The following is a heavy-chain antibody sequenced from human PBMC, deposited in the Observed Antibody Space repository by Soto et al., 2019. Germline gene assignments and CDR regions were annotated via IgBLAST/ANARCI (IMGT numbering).Heavy chain of an antibody. D-gene: IGHD1-26*01. J-gene: IGHJ4*02. CDR1: NFSISSGYY. CDR3: ARTHSGSYYSVFNY. CDR2: IYRSGTT. Sequence: SETLSLTCVVSNFSISSGYYWGWIRQSPGKGLEWIASIYRSGTTSYDPSLKSRVTISVDPSKNQFSLMLTAVTAADTAVYYCARTHSGSYYSVFNYWGRGSLVTVSS. V-gene: IGHV4-38-2*01.